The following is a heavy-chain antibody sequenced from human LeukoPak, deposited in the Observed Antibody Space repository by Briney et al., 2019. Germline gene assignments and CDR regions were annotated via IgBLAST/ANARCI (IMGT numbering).Heavy chain of an antibody. Sequence: SETLSLTCTASGGSISSTTYYWGWIRQPPGKGLEWIGSIYYSGSTYYNPSLQSRVTISIDTSKDQFSLKLSSVTAADTAVYYCARQIRVGHCSSTSCYHDYWGQGTLVTVSS. CDR1: GGSISSTTYY. V-gene: IGHV4-39*01. D-gene: IGHD2-2*01. CDR3: ARQIRVGHCSSTSCYHDY. CDR2: IYYSGST. J-gene: IGHJ4*02.